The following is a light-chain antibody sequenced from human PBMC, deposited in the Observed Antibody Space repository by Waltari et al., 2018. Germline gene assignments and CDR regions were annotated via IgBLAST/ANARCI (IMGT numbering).Light chain of an antibody. CDR1: SSNIGNNY. CDR2: ETS. Sequence: QSVLTQPPSVSAAPGQRVTISCSGGSSNIGNNYVSWYREIPRTAPKLLIYETSCRPLGIPGRFSGAKSGTSATLDITGLQAGDEADYYCGTWDSSLSGAVFGGGTHLTVL. CDR3: GTWDSSLSGAV. J-gene: IGLJ7*01. V-gene: IGLV1-51*02.